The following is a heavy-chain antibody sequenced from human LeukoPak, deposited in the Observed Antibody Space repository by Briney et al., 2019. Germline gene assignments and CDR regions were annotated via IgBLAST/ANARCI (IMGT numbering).Heavy chain of an antibody. V-gene: IGHV4-34*01. Sequence: SETLSLTCAVYGGSFSGYYWSWIRQPPGKGLEWIGEINHSGSTNYNPSLKSRVTISVDTSKNQFSLKLSSVTAADTAVYYCARSRRITMVRGGDIDYWGQGTLVTVSS. CDR3: ARSRRITMVRGGDIDY. CDR2: INHSGST. CDR1: GGSFSGYY. D-gene: IGHD3-10*01. J-gene: IGHJ4*02.